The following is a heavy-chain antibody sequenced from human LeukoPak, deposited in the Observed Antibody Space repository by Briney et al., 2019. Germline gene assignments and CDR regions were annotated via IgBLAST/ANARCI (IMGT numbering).Heavy chain of an antibody. J-gene: IGHJ4*02. CDR2: IQRDGSDK. V-gene: IGHV3-7*03. Sequence: RTGGSLRLSCVASGFTFSGYWMSWVRQAPGKGLEWVAKIQRDGSDKEYVDSVKGRFGISRDNAKNSLFLQMNSLRAEDTAIYFCAKYDSGYSLDYWGQGTLVTVSS. D-gene: IGHD4-23*01. CDR3: AKYDSGYSLDY. CDR1: GFTFSGYW.